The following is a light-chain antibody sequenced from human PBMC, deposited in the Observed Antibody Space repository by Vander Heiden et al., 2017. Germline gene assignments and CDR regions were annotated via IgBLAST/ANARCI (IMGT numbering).Light chain of an antibody. CDR1: SISSKS. V-gene: IGLV3-21*02. CDR3: QVWDSSSDHVV. Sequence: YVLTQPPSLSVAPGQTVWITCVGHSISSKSVHWYQQKPGQAPVLVVDDGGDRPSGIPERFSGSNSENTATLTISRVEAGDEADYYCQVWDSSSDHVVFGGGTKVTVL. J-gene: IGLJ2*01. CDR2: DGG.